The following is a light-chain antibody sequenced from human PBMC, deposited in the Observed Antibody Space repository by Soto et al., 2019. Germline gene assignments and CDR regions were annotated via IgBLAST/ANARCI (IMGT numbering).Light chain of an antibody. V-gene: IGKV3-15*01. J-gene: IGKJ4*01. CDR3: QQYNNWPPLT. CDR1: QSVSSN. CDR2: GAS. Sequence: EIVMTQSPATLSVSPGERATISCRASQSVSSNLAWYQQKPGQAPRLLIYGASTRATVIPARFSGSGSGTEFTLTLSSLQSEDFAVYYCQQYNNWPPLTLVGGNKVEI.